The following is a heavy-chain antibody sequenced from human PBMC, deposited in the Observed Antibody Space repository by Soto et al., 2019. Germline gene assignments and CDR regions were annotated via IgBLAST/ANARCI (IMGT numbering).Heavy chain of an antibody. D-gene: IGHD3-22*01. CDR2: IIPIFGTA. J-gene: IGHJ6*02. CDR3: ARGPYYYDSSGYYPDYYYGMDV. Sequence: QVQLVQSGAEVKKPGSSVKVSCKASGGTFSSYAISWVRQAPGQGLEWMGGIIPIFGTANYAQKFQGRVTSSADESTSTAYMELRSLRSEDRAVYYCARGPYYYDSSGYYPDYYYGMDVWGQGATVTVAS. CDR1: GGTFSSYA. V-gene: IGHV1-69*01.